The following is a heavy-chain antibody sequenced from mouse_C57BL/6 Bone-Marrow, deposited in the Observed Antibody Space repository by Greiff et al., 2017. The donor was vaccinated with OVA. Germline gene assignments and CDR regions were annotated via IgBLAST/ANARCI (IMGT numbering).Heavy chain of an antibody. V-gene: IGHV5-4*01. Sequence: VHLVESGGGFVKPGGSLKLSCAASGFTFSSYAMSWVRQTPEKRLEWVATISDGGSYTYYPDNVKGRFTISRDNAKNNLYLQMSHLKSEDTAMYYCARLCRTPGDYWGQGTTLTVSS. D-gene: IGHD6-5*01. CDR2: ISDGGSYT. J-gene: IGHJ2*01. CDR3: ARLCRTPGDY. CDR1: GFTFSSYA.